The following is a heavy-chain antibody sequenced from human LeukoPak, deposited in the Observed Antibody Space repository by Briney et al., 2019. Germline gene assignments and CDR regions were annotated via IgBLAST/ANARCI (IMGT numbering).Heavy chain of an antibody. CDR2: ITGSGGST. J-gene: IGHJ4*02. CDR3: AKVASGSYYNWPFDY. V-gene: IGHV3-23*01. CDR1: GFTFSSYG. Sequence: GGSLRLSCAASGFTFSSYGMSWVRQAPGKGLEWVSAITGSGGSTYYADSVKGRFTIPRDNSKNTLYLQMNSLRAEDTAVYYCAKVASGSYYNWPFDYWGQGTLVTVSS. D-gene: IGHD1-26*01.